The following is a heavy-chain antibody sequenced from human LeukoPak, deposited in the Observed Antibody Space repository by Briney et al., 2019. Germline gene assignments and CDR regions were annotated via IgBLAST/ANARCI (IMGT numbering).Heavy chain of an antibody. Sequence: PGGSLRLSCAASGFTFINYAMTWLRQTPGRGLEWVSAISGSGTTTYYADSVKGRFTISRDNSKDTLYPQMNSLRPGDTAIYYCAKDSRIPAGGTEPSDYWGPGTLVTVSS. CDR2: ISGSGTTT. J-gene: IGHJ4*02. D-gene: IGHD6-13*01. CDR3: AKDSRIPAGGTEPSDY. CDR1: GFTFINYA. V-gene: IGHV3-23*01.